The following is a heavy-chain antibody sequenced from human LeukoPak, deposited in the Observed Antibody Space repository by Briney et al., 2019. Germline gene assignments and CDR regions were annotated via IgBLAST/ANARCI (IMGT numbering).Heavy chain of an antibody. Sequence: GGSLRLSCAASGFTFSSYGMHWVRQAPGKGLQWVAVIWYDGSNKYYADSVKGRFTISRDNSKNTLYLQMNSLRAEDTAVYYCARDPRYWDWFDPWGQGTLVTVSS. D-gene: IGHD1-14*01. CDR3: ARDPRYWDWFDP. J-gene: IGHJ5*02. CDR1: GFTFSSYG. CDR2: IWYDGSNK. V-gene: IGHV3-33*01.